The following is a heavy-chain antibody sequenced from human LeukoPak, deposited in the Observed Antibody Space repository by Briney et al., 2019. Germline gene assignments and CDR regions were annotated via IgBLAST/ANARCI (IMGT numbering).Heavy chain of an antibody. J-gene: IGHJ4*02. Sequence: ASVKVSCKASGYTFTGYYMHWVRQAPGQGLEWMGWINPNSGGTNYAQKFQGRVTMTRDTSISTAYMELSRLRSDDTAVYYCASGGGGYSSSSGLDYWGQGTLVTVSS. CDR2: INPNSGGT. D-gene: IGHD6-6*01. CDR3: ASGGGGYSSSSGLDY. V-gene: IGHV1-2*02. CDR1: GYTFTGYY.